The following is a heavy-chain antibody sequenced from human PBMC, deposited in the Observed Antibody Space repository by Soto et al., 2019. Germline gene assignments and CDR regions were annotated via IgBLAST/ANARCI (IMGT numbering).Heavy chain of an antibody. CDR1: GGTFRSYA. CDR3: ARDAVPGYGDYHLDY. Sequence: QVQLVQSGAEVKKPGSSVKVSCKASGGTFRSYAISWVRQAPGQGLEWMGGFIPIFGTANYAQKFQGRVTITADESTSTAYMELSSLRSEDTAVYYCARDAVPGYGDYHLDYWGQGTLVTVSS. J-gene: IGHJ4*02. CDR2: FIPIFGTA. V-gene: IGHV1-69*12. D-gene: IGHD4-17*01.